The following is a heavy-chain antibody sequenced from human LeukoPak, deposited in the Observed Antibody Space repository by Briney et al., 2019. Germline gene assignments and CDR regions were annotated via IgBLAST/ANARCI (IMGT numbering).Heavy chain of an antibody. CDR1: GFSFSTYA. CDR3: ARGGIITSYAFEI. CDR2: ISTTSSYI. Sequence: PGGSLRLSCAASGFSFSTYAISWVRQAPGKGLEWVSCISTTSSYIFYADSVRGRFTISRDNAKNSLYLQMDSLRAEDTAVCYCARGGIITSYAFEIWGQGTMVTVSS. J-gene: IGHJ3*02. D-gene: IGHD1-26*01. V-gene: IGHV3-21*01.